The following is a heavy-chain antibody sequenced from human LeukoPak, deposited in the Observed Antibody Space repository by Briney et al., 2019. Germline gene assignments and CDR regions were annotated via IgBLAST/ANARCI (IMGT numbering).Heavy chain of an antibody. CDR2: IWYDGSNK. J-gene: IGHJ4*02. CDR3: AREAMALDY. Sequence: GGSLRLSCAASGFTFSSYGMHWVRRAPGKGLEGVAVIWYDGSNKYYADSVKGRFTISRDNSKNTLYLQMNSLRAEDTAVYYCAREAMALDYWGQGTLVTVSS. V-gene: IGHV3-33*01. D-gene: IGHD5-18*01. CDR1: GFTFSSYG.